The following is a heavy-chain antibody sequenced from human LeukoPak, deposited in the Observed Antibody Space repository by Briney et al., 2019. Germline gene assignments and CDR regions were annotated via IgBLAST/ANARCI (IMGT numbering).Heavy chain of an antibody. V-gene: IGHV4-4*07. J-gene: IGHJ5*02. CDR2: IYTSGGT. CDR1: GGSISSYY. D-gene: IGHD2-2*01. Sequence: SETLSLTCTVSGGSISSYYWSWIRQPAGKGLEWIGRIYTSGGTNYNPSLKSRVTMSVDTSKNQFSLKLSSVTAADTAVYYCARENIVVVPAANPRFDPWGQGTLVTVSS. CDR3: ARENIVVVPAANPRFDP.